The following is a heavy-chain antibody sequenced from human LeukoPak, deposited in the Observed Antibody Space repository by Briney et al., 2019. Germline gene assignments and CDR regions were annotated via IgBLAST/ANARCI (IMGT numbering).Heavy chain of an antibody. CDR3: AKERTYSYGPDDAFDI. Sequence: PGGSLRLSCAASGFTFSSYAMSWARQAPGKGLEWVSAISGSGGSTYYADSVKGRFTISRDNSKNTLYLQMNSLRAEDTAVYYCAKERTYSYGPDDAFDIWGQGTMVTVSS. V-gene: IGHV3-23*01. D-gene: IGHD5-18*01. CDR2: ISGSGGST. J-gene: IGHJ3*02. CDR1: GFTFSSYA.